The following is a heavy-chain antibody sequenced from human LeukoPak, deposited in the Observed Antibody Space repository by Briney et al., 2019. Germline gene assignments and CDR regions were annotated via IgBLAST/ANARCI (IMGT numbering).Heavy chain of an antibody. CDR2: INPNSGGT. J-gene: IGHJ5*02. CDR1: GYTFTGYF. V-gene: IGHV1-2*02. CDR3: ARNKDYDILVNYFDP. D-gene: IGHD3-9*01. Sequence: ASVKVSCKASGYTFTGYFMHWVRQAPGQGLEWMGWINPNSGGTNYAQKLQDRVTMTRDTSISTAYMELSRLRSDDTAVYYCARNKDYDILVNYFDPWGQGTLVTVSS.